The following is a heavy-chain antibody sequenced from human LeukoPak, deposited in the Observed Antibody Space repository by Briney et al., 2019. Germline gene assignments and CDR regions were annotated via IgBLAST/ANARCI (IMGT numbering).Heavy chain of an antibody. CDR3: ARETLLWFGELSGWFDP. Sequence: ASVKVSCKASGGTFSSYAISWVRQAPGQGLEWMGGIIPIFGTANYAQKFQGRVTITTDESTSTAYMELSSLRSEDTAVYYCARETLLWFGELSGWFDPWGQGTLVTVSS. CDR1: GGTFSSYA. D-gene: IGHD3-10*01. J-gene: IGHJ5*02. CDR2: IIPIFGTA. V-gene: IGHV1-69*05.